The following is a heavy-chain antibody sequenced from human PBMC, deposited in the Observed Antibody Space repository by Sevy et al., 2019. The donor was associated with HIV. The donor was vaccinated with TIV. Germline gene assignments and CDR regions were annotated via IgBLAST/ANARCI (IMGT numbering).Heavy chain of an antibody. CDR2: IYSDGIT. D-gene: IGHD3-22*01. CDR1: GGSISGYY. V-gene: IGHV4-59*13. J-gene: IGHJ4*02. CDR3: ARYESRGFLFDY. Sequence: SETLSRSCTISGGSISGYYWTWIRQPPGKGLEWIGYIYSDGITNYSPSLKSRITISLDTSRKRFSLDLTSVTAADTAVYYCARYESRGFLFDYWGQGALVTVSS.